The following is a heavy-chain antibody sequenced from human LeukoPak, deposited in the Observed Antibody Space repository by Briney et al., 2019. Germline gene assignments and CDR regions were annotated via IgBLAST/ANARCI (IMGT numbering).Heavy chain of an antibody. CDR1: GGSVSIGDYY. Sequence: SETLSLTCSVSGGSVSIGDYYWSWLRQPGGKGLELIVHIYYSGITHHTPSLKSRVTISVDTSKTQFSLKLSSVTATDTAVYYCARSLLSAGSGSYGFDPWGQGTLVTVSS. CDR3: ARSLLSAGSGSYGFDP. CDR2: IYYSGIT. V-gene: IGHV4-30-4*01. D-gene: IGHD3-10*01. J-gene: IGHJ5*02.